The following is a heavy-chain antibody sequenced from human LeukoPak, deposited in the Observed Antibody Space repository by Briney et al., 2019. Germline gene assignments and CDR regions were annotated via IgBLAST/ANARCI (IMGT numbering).Heavy chain of an antibody. D-gene: IGHD6-13*01. V-gene: IGHV4-39*07. Sequence: SETLSLTCTVSGGSISSSSYYWGWIRQPPGKGLEWIGSIYYSGSTYYNPSLKSRVTISVDTSKNQFSLKLSSVTAADTAVYYCARAHGGAAAGFFDYWGQGTLVTVSS. CDR1: GGSISSSSYY. CDR2: IYYSGST. J-gene: IGHJ4*02. CDR3: ARAHGGAAAGFFDY.